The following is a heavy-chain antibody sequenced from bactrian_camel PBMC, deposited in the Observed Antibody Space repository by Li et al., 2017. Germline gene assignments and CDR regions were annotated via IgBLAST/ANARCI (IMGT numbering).Heavy chain of an antibody. Sequence: HVQLVESGGGSVQAGGSLRLSCLASGFTSSTYCMAWFRQGPGKERERVAAIDTDGRTTYADYVRGRFTISEDNAKGPMWLQMDSLKPEDTAMYYCAAGPRRFGYFLLREDKYDYWGRGTQVTVS. CDR3: AAGPRRFGYFLLREDKYDY. J-gene: IGHJ4*01. D-gene: IGHD1*01. CDR2: IDTDGRT. CDR1: GFTSSTYC. V-gene: IGHV3S26*01.